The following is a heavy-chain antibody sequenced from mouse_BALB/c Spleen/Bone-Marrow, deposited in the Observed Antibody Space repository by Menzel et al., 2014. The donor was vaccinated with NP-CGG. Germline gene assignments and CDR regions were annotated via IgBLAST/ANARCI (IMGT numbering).Heavy chain of an antibody. V-gene: IGHV1S22*01. CDR1: GYIFTSYW. D-gene: IGHD5-1*01. J-gene: IGHJ3*01. CDR3: TRVNEYGRAWFAY. CDR2: IYPDSGST. Sequence: LQQPGSELVRPGASVKLSCKASGYIFTSYWMHWMKQRPGQGLEWIGNIYPDSGSTNYAEKFKNKATLTVDTSSSTAYMQLSSLTSEDSAVYYCTRVNEYGRAWFAYWGQGTLVTVSA.